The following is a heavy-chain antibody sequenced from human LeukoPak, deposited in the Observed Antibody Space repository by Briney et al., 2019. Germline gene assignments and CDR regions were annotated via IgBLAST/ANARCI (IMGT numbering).Heavy chain of an antibody. J-gene: IGHJ4*02. CDR1: GYTFTSYG. V-gene: IGHV1-18*01. CDR2: ISAYNGNT. Sequence: ASVKVSCKASGYTFTSYGISWVRQAPGQGLEWIGWISAYNGNTNYAQKLQGRVTMTTDTSTSTAYMELRSLRSDDTAVYYCARDGLIAAAGSFSYWGQGTLVTVSS. CDR3: ARDGLIAAAGSFSY. D-gene: IGHD6-13*01.